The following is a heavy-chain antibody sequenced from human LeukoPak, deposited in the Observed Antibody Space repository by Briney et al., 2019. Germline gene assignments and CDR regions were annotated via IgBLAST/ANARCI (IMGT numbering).Heavy chain of an antibody. CDR1: GFTFSSYW. D-gene: IGHD6-6*01. CDR3: VKELIAARPNHSDY. Sequence: GGSLRLSCAASGFTFSSYWMNWVRQAPGKGLVWVSRIASDGSSTTYADSVKGRFTISRDNSKNTLYLQMSSLRAEDTAVYYCVKELIAARPNHSDYWGQGTLVTVSS. J-gene: IGHJ4*02. CDR2: IASDGSST. V-gene: IGHV3-74*01.